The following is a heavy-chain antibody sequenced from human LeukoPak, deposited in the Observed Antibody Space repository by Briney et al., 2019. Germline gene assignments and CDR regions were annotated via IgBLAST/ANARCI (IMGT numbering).Heavy chain of an antibody. CDR3: ARDRNIAVAGHDAFDI. CDR1: GGTVSSYA. V-gene: IGHV1-69*06. D-gene: IGHD6-19*01. J-gene: IGHJ3*02. Sequence: SVKVSCKASGGTVSSYAISWVRQAPGQGLERMGWIIPIFGTANYAQKFQGRVTITADKSTSTAYMELSSLRSEDTAVYYCARDRNIAVAGHDAFDIWGQGTMVTVSS. CDR2: IIPIFGTA.